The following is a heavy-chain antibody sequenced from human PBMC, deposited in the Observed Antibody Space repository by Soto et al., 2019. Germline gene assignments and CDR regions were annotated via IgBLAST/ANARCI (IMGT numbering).Heavy chain of an antibody. CDR2: IYYSGST. J-gene: IGHJ3*02. V-gene: IGHV4-59*01. D-gene: IGHD3-3*01. CDR3: ARGNRAHEDDPGRFLEWLITVGDAFDI. Sequence: SETLSLTCTVSGGSISSYYWSWIRQPPGKGLEWIGYIYYSGSTNYNPSLKSRVTISVDTSKNQFSLKLSSVTAADTAVYYCARGNRAHEDDPGRFLEWLITVGDAFDIWGQGTMVTVSS. CDR1: GGSISSYY.